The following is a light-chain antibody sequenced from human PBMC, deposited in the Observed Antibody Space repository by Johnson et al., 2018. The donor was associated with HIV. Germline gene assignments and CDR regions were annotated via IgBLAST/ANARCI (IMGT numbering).Light chain of an antibody. V-gene: IGLV1-51*01. CDR2: DNN. Sequence: QSVLTQPPSVSAAPGQKVTISCSGSSSNIGNNYVSWYQQLPGTAPKLLIYDNNKRPSGIPDRFSGSKSGTSATLGITGLQTGDEADYYCGTWNNSLSAIYFFGTGTRVTVL. CDR1: SSNIGNNY. J-gene: IGLJ1*01. CDR3: GTWNNSLSAIYF.